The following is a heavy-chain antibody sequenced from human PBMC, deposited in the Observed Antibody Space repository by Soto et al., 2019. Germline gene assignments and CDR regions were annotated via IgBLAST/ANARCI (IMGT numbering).Heavy chain of an antibody. J-gene: IGHJ4*02. CDR2: INPNSGGT. Sequence: ASVKVSCKGSGYTFTGYYMHWVRQAPGQGLEWMGWINPNSGGTNNAQKFQGRVTMTRDRSISTAYMELSRLRSDDTAVYYCARGSVPAEGNDYWGQGTLVTVSS. V-gene: IGHV1-2*02. CDR1: GYTFTGYY. CDR3: ARGSVPAEGNDY. D-gene: IGHD2-2*01.